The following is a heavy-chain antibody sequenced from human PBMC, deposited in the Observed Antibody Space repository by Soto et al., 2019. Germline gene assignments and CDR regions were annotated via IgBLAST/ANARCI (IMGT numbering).Heavy chain of an antibody. Sequence: GGSLRLSCAASGFPFISYAMIWARQGPGKGQEWVSYISSSSSTIYYADSVKGRFTISRGNSKNTLYLQMNSLRAEDTAVYYCAKSFGVRGVLYYYYGMDGWGQGTTVTFSS. CDR2: ISSSSSTI. J-gene: IGHJ6*02. D-gene: IGHD3-10*01. V-gene: IGHV3-48*01. CDR1: GFPFISYA. CDR3: AKSFGVRGVLYYYYGMDG.